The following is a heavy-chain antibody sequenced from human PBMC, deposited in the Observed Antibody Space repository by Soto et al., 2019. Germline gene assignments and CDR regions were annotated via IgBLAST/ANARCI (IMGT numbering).Heavy chain of an antibody. CDR2: IYWDDDK. CDR1: GFSLSTSEVG. J-gene: IGHJ4*02. CDR3: EHRGDEFVSTRGFDY. D-gene: IGHD3-16*01. Sequence: QITLKESGPTVVKPTQTLTLTCAFSGFSLSTSEVGVGWIRQPPGQALEWLAMIYWDDDKRYNPSLDSRFTITKDTYKNQVVLTMTDMDPMDTATYYCEHRGDEFVSTRGFDYWGQGILVTVS. V-gene: IGHV2-5*02.